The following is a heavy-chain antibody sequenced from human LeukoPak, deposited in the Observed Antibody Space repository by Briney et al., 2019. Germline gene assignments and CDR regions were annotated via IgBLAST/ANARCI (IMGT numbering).Heavy chain of an antibody. CDR2: INPNSGGT. CDR1: GYTFTGYY. D-gene: IGHD3-3*01. V-gene: IGHV1-2*02. Sequence: ASVKVSCKASGYTFTGYYMHWVRQAPGQGLEWMGWINPNSGGTNYAQKFQGRVTMTRDTSISTAYMELSRLRSDDTAVYYCARRVLDFWSGYYPEDYWGQGTLVTVSS. CDR3: ARRVLDFWSGYYPEDY. J-gene: IGHJ4*02.